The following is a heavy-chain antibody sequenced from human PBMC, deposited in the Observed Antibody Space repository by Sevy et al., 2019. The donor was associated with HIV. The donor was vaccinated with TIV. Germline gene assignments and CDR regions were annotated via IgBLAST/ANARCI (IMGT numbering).Heavy chain of an antibody. CDR2: IYSGGRK. V-gene: IGHV3-53*01. D-gene: IGHD6-13*01. J-gene: IGHJ3*02. CDR1: GFNVSNNY. CDR3: AREEGYGDAFDI. Sequence: GGSLRLSCVASGFNVSNNYMSWVRQAPGKGLEWVSVIYSGGRKHYADSVKGRFTISRDKSMNTLYLQMNSLRVEDTAVYYCAREEGYGDAFDIWGQGTLVTVSS.